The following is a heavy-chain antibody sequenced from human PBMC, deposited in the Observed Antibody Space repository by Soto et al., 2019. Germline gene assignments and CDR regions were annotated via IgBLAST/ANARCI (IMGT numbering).Heavy chain of an antibody. CDR3: ARDTSGATKGDAFDI. J-gene: IGHJ3*02. Sequence: PXXTLSLPFTVSNGSISSPIYDWSFIRQHPGKGLEWIGYIYYSGSTYYNPSLKSRVTISVDTSKNQFSLKLSSVTAEDTAVYYCARDTSGATKGDAFDIWGQGTMVTVSS. V-gene: IGHV4-31*03. CDR1: NGSISSPIYD. CDR2: IYYSGST.